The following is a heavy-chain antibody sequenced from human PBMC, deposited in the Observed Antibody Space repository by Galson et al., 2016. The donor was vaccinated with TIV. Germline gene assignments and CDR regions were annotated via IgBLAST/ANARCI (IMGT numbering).Heavy chain of an antibody. CDR2: ISYDGKNE. CDR3: EKDTAQWRDRAYYFDY. D-gene: IGHD6-19*01. Sequence: SLRLSCAASGFMFDYYPMHWVRQAPGQGLEWVAFISYDGKNEHYADSVRGRFTISRDNSKNTLYLHLSSLRGDDTAVYYCEKDTAQWRDRAYYFDYWGQGTLVTVSS. J-gene: IGHJ4*02. CDR1: GFMFDYYP. V-gene: IGHV3-30*18.